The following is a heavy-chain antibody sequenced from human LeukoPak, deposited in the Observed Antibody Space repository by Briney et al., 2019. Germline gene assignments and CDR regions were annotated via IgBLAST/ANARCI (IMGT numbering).Heavy chain of an antibody. CDR1: GASITNSNTY. Sequence: SQTLSLTCTVSGASITNSNTYWTWIRQFPGKGLEWIGYVSYSGSTLYNPSLRSRAIISSDTSKNQFFLKLNSVTAADRALYFCARDPALVRANWYFDPWGRGILVTVSS. V-gene: IGHV4-31*03. CDR3: ARDPALVRANWYFDP. CDR2: VSYSGST. J-gene: IGHJ2*01. D-gene: IGHD3-10*01.